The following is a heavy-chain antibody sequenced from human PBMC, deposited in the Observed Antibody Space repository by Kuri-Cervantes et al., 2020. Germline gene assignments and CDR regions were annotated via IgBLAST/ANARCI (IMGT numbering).Heavy chain of an antibody. CDR1: GFTVSSNY. CDR2: ISYDGSNK. D-gene: IGHD3-9*01. V-gene: IGHV3-30*18. CDR3: AKDSGDILTDPGHPGHFQH. Sequence: GGSLRLSCAASGFTVSSNYMSWVRQAPGKGLEWVAVISYDGSNKYYADSVKGRFTISRDNSKNTLYLQMNSLRAEDTAVYYCAKDSGDILTDPGHPGHFQHWGQGTLVTVSS. J-gene: IGHJ1*01.